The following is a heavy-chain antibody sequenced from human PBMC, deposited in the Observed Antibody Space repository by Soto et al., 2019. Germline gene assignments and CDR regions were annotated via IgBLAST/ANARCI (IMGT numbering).Heavy chain of an antibody. CDR1: GFTFSSYA. CDR3: ASRDYGDYAPFDY. D-gene: IGHD4-17*01. V-gene: IGHV3-30-3*01. J-gene: IGHJ4*02. Sequence: QVQLVESGGGVVQPGRSLRLSCAASGFTFSSYAMHWVRQAPGKGLEWVAVISYDGSNKYYADSVKGRFTISRDNSKNTLYLQMNSLRAEDTAVYYCASRDYGDYAPFDYWGQGTLVTVSS. CDR2: ISYDGSNK.